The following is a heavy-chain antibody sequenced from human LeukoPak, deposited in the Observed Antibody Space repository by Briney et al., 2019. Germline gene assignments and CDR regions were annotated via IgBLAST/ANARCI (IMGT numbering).Heavy chain of an antibody. CDR2: ITYDGNNQ. CDR3: ATMAVAGTVFDY. CDR1: GFNFNSYA. Sequence: GGSLRLSWAASGFNFNSYAMHWVRQAPGKGLDWVAVITYDGNNQYYADSVKGRFTVSRDNSKSTMFLQMQSLRLEDTAVYYCATMAVAGTVFDYWGQGTLVTVSS. V-gene: IGHV3-30-3*01. J-gene: IGHJ4*02. D-gene: IGHD6-19*01.